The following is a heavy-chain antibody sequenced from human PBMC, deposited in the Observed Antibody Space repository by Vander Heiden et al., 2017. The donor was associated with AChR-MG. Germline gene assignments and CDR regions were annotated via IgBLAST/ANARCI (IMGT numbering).Heavy chain of an antibody. CDR2: IWYDGSNK. D-gene: IGHD6-19*01. CDR1: VFTSVSYG. CDR3: ASEQWLVPAY. J-gene: IGHJ4*02. V-gene: IGHV3-33*08. Sequence: QVQLEESGGGVVQPGRSLRLSGAATVFTSVSYGMHWVRQAAGKGREWVAVIWYDGSNKYYADSVKGRFTISRDNSKNTLYLQMNSLRAEDTAVYYCASEQWLVPAYWGQGTLVTVSS.